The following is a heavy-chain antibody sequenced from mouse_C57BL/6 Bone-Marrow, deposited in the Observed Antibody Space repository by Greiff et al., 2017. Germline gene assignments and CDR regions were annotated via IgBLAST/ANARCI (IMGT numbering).Heavy chain of an antibody. J-gene: IGHJ4*01. CDR1: GYTFTSYG. V-gene: IGHV1-81*01. D-gene: IGHD1-1*01. Sequence: VQLQQSGAELARPGASVKLSCKASGYTFTSYGISWVKQRTGQGLEWIGEIYPRSGNTYYNEKFKGKATLTADKSSSTAYMELRSLTSEDSAVYFCARYYYYGSSYAMDYWGKGTSVTVSS. CDR2: IYPRSGNT. CDR3: ARYYYYGSSYAMDY.